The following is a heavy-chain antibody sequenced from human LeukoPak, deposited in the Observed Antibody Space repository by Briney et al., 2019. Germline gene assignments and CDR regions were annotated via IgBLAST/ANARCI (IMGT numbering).Heavy chain of an antibody. V-gene: IGHV3-21*01. Sequence: GGSLRLSCGVSGFSFGDYSMNWVRQTPEKGLEWLSSIDSSGAYIYYADSVKGRVTISRDNAKNSLFLQMSRLRAEDTAVYYCVGDQADTQFESGEMIPLAHWGEGTLVIVSS. CDR3: VGDQADTQFESGEMIPLAH. CDR2: IDSSGAYI. CDR1: GFSFGDYS. J-gene: IGHJ4*02. D-gene: IGHD5-18*01.